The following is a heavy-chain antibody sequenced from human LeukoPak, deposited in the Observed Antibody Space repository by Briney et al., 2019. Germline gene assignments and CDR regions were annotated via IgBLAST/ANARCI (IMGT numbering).Heavy chain of an antibody. Sequence: PSETLSLTCTVSGGSISTYYWSWIRQPPGKGLEWIGYIYYSGSTNYNPSLKSRVIISVDTSKNQLSLKLTSVTAADTAVYYCARVQKDIVVVVAADPYDAFDIWGQGTMVTVSS. V-gene: IGHV4-59*01. D-gene: IGHD2-15*01. CDR2: IYYSGST. CDR3: ARVQKDIVVVVAADPYDAFDI. CDR1: GGSISTYY. J-gene: IGHJ3*02.